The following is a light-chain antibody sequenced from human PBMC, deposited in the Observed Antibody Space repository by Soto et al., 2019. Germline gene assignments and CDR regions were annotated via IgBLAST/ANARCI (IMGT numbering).Light chain of an antibody. Sequence: EIVMTQSPATLSVSPGEGVTLSCRASQSMTTKLAWYQQKPGQAPRLLIHGAFTRATGIPARFSGSGSGTDFTLTISRLEPEDFAVYYCQQYGMSPPWITFGLGTRLEI. J-gene: IGKJ5*01. V-gene: IGKV3-15*01. CDR3: QQYGMSPPWIT. CDR1: QSMTTK. CDR2: GAF.